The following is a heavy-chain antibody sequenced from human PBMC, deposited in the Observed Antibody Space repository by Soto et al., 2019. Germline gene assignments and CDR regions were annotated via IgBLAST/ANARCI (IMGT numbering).Heavy chain of an antibody. CDR2: ISSSGSTI. CDR3: ARAYSSSSRDFDY. D-gene: IGHD6-6*01. V-gene: IGHV3-48*03. CDR1: GFTFSSYE. Sequence: QTGGSLRLSCAASGFTFSSYEMNWVRQAPGKGLEWVSYISSSGSTIYYADSVKGRFTISRDNAKNSLYLQMNSLRAEDTAVYYCARAYSSSSRDFDYWGQGTLVTVSS. J-gene: IGHJ4*02.